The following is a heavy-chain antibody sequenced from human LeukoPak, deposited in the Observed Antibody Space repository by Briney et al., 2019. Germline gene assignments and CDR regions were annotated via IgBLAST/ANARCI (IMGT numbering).Heavy chain of an antibody. CDR2: ISYDGSNK. V-gene: IGHV3-30*03. CDR1: GFTFSSYG. J-gene: IGHJ6*03. CDR3: ARDVEYSNIYFYYYIDV. Sequence: GRSLRLSCAASGFTFSSYGMHWVRQAPGKGLEWVAIISYDGSNKYYADSVKGRFTISRDNSKNSLYLQMNSLSAEDTALYFCARDVEYSNIYFYYYIDVWGKGTTVTVSS. D-gene: IGHD6-6*01.